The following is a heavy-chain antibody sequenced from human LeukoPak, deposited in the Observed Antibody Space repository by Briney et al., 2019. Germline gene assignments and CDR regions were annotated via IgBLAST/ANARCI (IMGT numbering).Heavy chain of an antibody. CDR2: IYYSGST. CDR1: GGSISSYY. CDR3: ARASIVGATPLYY. V-gene: IGHV4-59*01. J-gene: IGHJ4*02. D-gene: IGHD1-26*01. Sequence: SETLSLTCTVSGGSISSYYWSWIRQPPGKGLEWIGYIYYSGSTNYNPSLKSRVTISVDTSKNQFSLELSSVTAADTAVYYCARASIVGATPLYYWGQGTLVTVSS.